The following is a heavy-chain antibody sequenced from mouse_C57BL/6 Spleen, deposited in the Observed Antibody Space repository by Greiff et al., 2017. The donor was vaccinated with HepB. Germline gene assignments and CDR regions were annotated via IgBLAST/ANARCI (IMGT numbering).Heavy chain of an antibody. CDR3: GILLLRLDY. V-gene: IGHV1-64*01. J-gene: IGHJ2*01. D-gene: IGHD1-1*01. Sequence: VQLQQPGAELVKPGASVKLSCKASGYTFTSYWMHWVKQRPGQGLEWIGMIHPNSGSTNYDEKFKSKATLTVDKSSSTACMQLSSLTSEDSSVYYCGILLLRLDYWGQGTTLTVSS. CDR2: IHPNSGST. CDR1: GYTFTSYW.